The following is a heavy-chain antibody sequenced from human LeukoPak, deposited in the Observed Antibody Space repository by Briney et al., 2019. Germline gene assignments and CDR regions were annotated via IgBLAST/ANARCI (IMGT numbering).Heavy chain of an antibody. CDR2: IRYDGSNK. J-gene: IGHJ4*02. V-gene: IGHV3-30*02. Sequence: GGSLRLSCAASGSAFSSYDMHWVRQPTGKGLEWVAFIRYDGSNKYYADSVKGRFTISRDNSKNTLYLQMNSLRAEDTAVYYCAKDAMETYGSEFDYWGQGTQVTVSS. D-gene: IGHD4-17*01. CDR1: GSAFSSYD. CDR3: AKDAMETYGSEFDY.